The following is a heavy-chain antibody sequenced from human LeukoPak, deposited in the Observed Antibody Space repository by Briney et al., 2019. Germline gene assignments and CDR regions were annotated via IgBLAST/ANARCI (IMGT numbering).Heavy chain of an antibody. D-gene: IGHD3-3*01. CDR3: ARHRENLTRFGVVIPDADFDI. V-gene: IGHV5-51*01. J-gene: IGHJ3*02. CDR2: IYPGDSDT. CDR1: GYRFTSYW. Sequence: KGGESLQISCKGSGYRFTSYWIGWVRPLPGKGLEWMGIIYPGDSDTRYSPSFQGQVTISADKSISTAYLQWSSLKASDTAMYYCARHRENLTRFGVVIPDADFDIWGQGTMVTVSS.